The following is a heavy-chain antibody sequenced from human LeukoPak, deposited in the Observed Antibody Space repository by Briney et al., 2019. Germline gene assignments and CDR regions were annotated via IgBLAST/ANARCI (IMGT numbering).Heavy chain of an antibody. Sequence: PGGSLRLSCAASGFTFSDYYMSWIRQAPGKGLEWVAVIWYDGSNKYYADSVKGRFTISRDNSKNTLYLQMNSLRAEDTAVYYCAKGLTSDQQYWGQGTLVTVSS. CDR3: AKGLTSDQQY. D-gene: IGHD1/OR15-1a*01. V-gene: IGHV3-33*06. CDR1: GFTFSDYY. J-gene: IGHJ4*02. CDR2: IWYDGSNK.